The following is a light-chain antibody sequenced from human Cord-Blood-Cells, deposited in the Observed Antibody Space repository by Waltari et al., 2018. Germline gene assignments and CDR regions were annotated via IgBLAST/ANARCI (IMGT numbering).Light chain of an antibody. Sequence: QSALTQPASGSGSPGQSITISCTGTSSDVGGYNYVSWYQQHPGKAPQLMIYDVSNRRSGVSNPFSASKSGNTAALTIAELTAEDEADCYCSSYTASSPWVFGGGTKLTVL. CDR1: SSDVGGYNY. V-gene: IGLV2-14*01. J-gene: IGLJ3*02. CDR3: SSYTASSPWV. CDR2: DVS.